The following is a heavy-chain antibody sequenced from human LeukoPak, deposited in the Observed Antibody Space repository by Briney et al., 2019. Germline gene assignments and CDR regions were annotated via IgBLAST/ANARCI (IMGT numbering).Heavy chain of an antibody. D-gene: IGHD3-9*01. CDR3: ARGIVLRYFDWLSGFDY. CDR2: IYYSGST. CDR1: GGSISSDY. J-gene: IGHJ4*02. V-gene: IGHV4-59*01. Sequence: SETLSLTCAVSGGSISSDYWSWIRQPPGKGLEWIGYIYYSGSTNYNPSLKSRVTISVETSKNQFSLKLSSVTAADTAVYYCARGIVLRYFDWLSGFDYWGQGTLVTVSS.